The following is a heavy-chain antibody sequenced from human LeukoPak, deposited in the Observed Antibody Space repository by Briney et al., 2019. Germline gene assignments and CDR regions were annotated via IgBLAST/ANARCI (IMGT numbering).Heavy chain of an antibody. D-gene: IGHD4-17*01. CDR2: INTYSGHT. Sequence: ASVKVSCKASGYTFTSSGISWVRQAPGQGPEWVGWINTYSGHTSYPEKLQGRVTVTTDTSTNTAYMEVRSLTSDDTALYYCARDGPRGYGAFWGQGTLVTVSS. V-gene: IGHV1-18*01. CDR1: GYTFTSSG. CDR3: ARDGPRGYGAF. J-gene: IGHJ4*02.